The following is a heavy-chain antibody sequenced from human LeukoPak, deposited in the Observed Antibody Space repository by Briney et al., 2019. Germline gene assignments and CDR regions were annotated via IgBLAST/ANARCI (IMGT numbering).Heavy chain of an antibody. Sequence: SETLSLTCTVSGDSMNGYYWSWIRQPAGKGLEWIGRIYISGITNSNPSLKSRVTMSVDTSKYQFSLKLSSVTAADTAVYYCARLSGYYYYMDVWGKGTTVTVSS. CDR1: GDSMNGYY. V-gene: IGHV4-4*07. CDR3: ARLSGYYYYMDV. J-gene: IGHJ6*03. D-gene: IGHD3-10*01. CDR2: IYISGIT.